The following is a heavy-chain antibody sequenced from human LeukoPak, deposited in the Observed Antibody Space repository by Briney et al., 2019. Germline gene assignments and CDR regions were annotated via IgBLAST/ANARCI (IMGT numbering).Heavy chain of an antibody. CDR3: ARDTVGATSPHDAFDI. CDR1: GGSISSSSYY. V-gene: IGHV4-39*07. CDR2: IYYSGST. D-gene: IGHD1-26*01. J-gene: IGHJ3*02. Sequence: SETLSLTCTVSGGSISSSSYYWGWIRQPPGKGLEWIGSIYYSGSTYYNPSLKSRVTISVDTSKNQFSLKLSSVTAADTAVYYCARDTVGATSPHDAFDIWGQGTMVTVSS.